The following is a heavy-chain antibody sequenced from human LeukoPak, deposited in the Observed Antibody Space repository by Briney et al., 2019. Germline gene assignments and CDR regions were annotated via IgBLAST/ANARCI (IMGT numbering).Heavy chain of an antibody. D-gene: IGHD1-14*01. CDR3: TRRYVDFDY. CDR1: GFTFSGSA. Sequence: GGSLRLSCAASGFTFSGSAMHWVRQASGKGLEWVGRIRSKANSYAPAYGASVKGRFTISRDDSKNTAYLQMNSLKTEDTAVYYCTRRYVDFDYWGQGTLVTVSS. V-gene: IGHV3-73*01. J-gene: IGHJ4*02. CDR2: IRSKANSYAP.